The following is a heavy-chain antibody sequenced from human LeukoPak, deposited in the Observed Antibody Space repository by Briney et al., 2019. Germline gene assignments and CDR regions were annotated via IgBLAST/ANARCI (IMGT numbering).Heavy chain of an antibody. V-gene: IGHV3-53*01. CDR2: IYSGGST. D-gene: IGHD3-9*01. CDR1: GFTVSSNY. CDR3: ARERRPYDILTGSNYYYGMDV. Sequence: GGSLRLSCAASGFTVSSNYMSWVRQAPGKGLDWVSVIYSGGSTYYADSVKGRFTISRDNSKNTLYLQMNSLRAEDTAVYYCARERRPYDILTGSNYYYGMDVWGKGTTVTVSS. J-gene: IGHJ6*04.